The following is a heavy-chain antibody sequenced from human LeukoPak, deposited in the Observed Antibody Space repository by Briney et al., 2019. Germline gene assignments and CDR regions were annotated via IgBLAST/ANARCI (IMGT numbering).Heavy chain of an antibody. J-gene: IGHJ6*04. CDR2: IRAYNGNT. V-gene: IGHV1-18*04. CDR3: ARDAPLLWFGELSPSPYYYYGMDV. CDR1: GYTFTSYG. Sequence: GASVKVSCKASGYTFTSYGISWVRQAPGQGLEWMGWIRAYNGNTNYAQKLQGRVTMTTDTSTSTAYMELRSLRSDDTAVYYCARDAPLLWFGELSPSPYYYYGMDVWGKGTTVTVSS. D-gene: IGHD3-10*01.